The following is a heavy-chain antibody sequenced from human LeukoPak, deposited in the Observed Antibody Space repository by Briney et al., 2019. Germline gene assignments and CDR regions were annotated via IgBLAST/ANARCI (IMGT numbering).Heavy chain of an antibody. V-gene: IGHV4-34*01. Sequence: AXYGGSFSGYYWSWIRPPPGKGVEWIGEINHSGSTNYNPSLKRRVTISVDTSKNQFSLKLSSVTAADTAVYYCARGRRGIXCSGGXCYFLGPYYMDVWGKGTTVTVSS. J-gene: IGHJ6*03. CDR3: ARGRRGIXCSGGXCYFLGPYYMDV. CDR2: INHSGST. D-gene: IGHD2-15*01. CDR1: GGSFSGYY.